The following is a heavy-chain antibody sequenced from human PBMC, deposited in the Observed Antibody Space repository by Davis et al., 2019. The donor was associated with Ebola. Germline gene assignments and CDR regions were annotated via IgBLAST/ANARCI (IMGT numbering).Heavy chain of an antibody. V-gene: IGHV4-59*01. J-gene: IGHJ6*04. CDR2: IYYSGST. D-gene: IGHD5-12*01. Sequence: SETLSLTCTVPGGSISSYYWSWIRQPPGKGLEWIGYIYYSGSTNYNPSLKSRVTISVDTSKNQFSLKLSSVTAADTAVYYCARGPSGYDLDYYYYGMDVWGKGTTVTVSS. CDR1: GGSISSYY. CDR3: ARGPSGYDLDYYYYGMDV.